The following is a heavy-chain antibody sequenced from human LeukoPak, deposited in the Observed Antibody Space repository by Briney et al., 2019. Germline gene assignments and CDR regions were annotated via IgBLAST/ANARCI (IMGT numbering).Heavy chain of an antibody. CDR3: AKDHIVGATDYYYGMDV. V-gene: IGHV3-23*01. J-gene: IGHJ6*02. CDR2: ISGSTGST. Sequence: GGSLRLSCAASGFTFSNYAMNWVRQAPGKGLEWVSLISGSTGSTYYADSVKGRFSISRDNSKNTVYLQMNSLRAEDTAVYYCAKDHIVGATDYYYGMDVWGQGTTVTVSS. CDR1: GFTFSNYA. D-gene: IGHD1-26*01.